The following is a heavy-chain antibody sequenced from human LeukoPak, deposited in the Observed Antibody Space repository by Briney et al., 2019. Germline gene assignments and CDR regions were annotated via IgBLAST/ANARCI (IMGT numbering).Heavy chain of an antibody. CDR3: ARDFADFWCGYYPYYGMDV. CDR2: INPNSGGT. Sequence: ASVKVSCKASGYTFTGYYMHWVRQAPGQGLEWMGWINPNSGGTNYAQKFQGRVTMTRDTSISTAYMELSRLRSDDTAVYYCARDFADFWCGYYPYYGMDVWGQGTTVTVSS. J-gene: IGHJ6*02. D-gene: IGHD3-3*01. CDR1: GYTFTGYY. V-gene: IGHV1-2*02.